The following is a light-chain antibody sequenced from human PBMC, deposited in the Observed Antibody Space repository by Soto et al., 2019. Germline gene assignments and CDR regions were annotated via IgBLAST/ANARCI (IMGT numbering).Light chain of an antibody. CDR2: GAS. CDR3: QQYWA. J-gene: IGKJ1*01. Sequence: EIVLTQSPGTLSLSPGERATLSCRASQSVSSSYLAWYQQKPGQAPRLLIYGASSSATGIPDRVSGSGSGTDFTLTISRLEAGDFAEYYCQQYWAFGQGTQVEIK. CDR1: QSVSSSY. V-gene: IGKV3-20*01.